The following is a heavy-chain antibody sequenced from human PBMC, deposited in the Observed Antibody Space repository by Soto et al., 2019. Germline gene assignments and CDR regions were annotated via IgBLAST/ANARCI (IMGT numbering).Heavy chain of an antibody. V-gene: IGHV3-21*01. Sequence: PRGSLRLSCAASGFTFSSYSMNWVRQAPGKGLEWVSSISSSSRYIYYPDSVKGRFTTSRDNAKNSLYLQMSSLRAEDTAVYYCARGFDILTGLYFQHWGQGTLVTVSS. D-gene: IGHD3-9*01. CDR2: ISSSSRYI. CDR1: GFTFSSYS. CDR3: ARGFDILTGLYFQH. J-gene: IGHJ1*01.